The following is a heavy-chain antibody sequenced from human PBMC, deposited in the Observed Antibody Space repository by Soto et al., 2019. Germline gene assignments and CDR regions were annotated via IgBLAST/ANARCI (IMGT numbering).Heavy chain of an antibody. V-gene: IGHV3-23*01. CDR3: GRGLGSYAIIPAY. D-gene: IGHD2-8*01. CDR2: ISGSGDRT. J-gene: IGHJ4*02. Sequence: EVQLLESGGGLVQPGGSLRLPCAASGFTFSSYGMTWVRQAPGKGLEWVSAISGSGDRTYYADSVKGRFTISRDNSKNTVYLQMNTLRAEDTAVYYCGRGLGSYAIIPAYWGQGILVTVSS. CDR1: GFTFSSYG.